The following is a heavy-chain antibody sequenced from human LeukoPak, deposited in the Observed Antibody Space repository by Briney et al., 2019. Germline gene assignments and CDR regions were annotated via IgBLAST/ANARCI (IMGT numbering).Heavy chain of an antibody. CDR3: ARGGSSGWYTRRAFDI. J-gene: IGHJ3*02. CDR2: INHSGST. V-gene: IGHV4-34*01. D-gene: IGHD6-19*01. CDR1: GGSISSYC. Sequence: SETLSPTCTVSGGSISSYCWSWIRQPPGKGLEWIGEINHSGSTNYNPSLKSRVTISVDTSKNQFSLKLSSVTAADTAVYYCARGGSSGWYTRRAFDIWGQGTMVTVSS.